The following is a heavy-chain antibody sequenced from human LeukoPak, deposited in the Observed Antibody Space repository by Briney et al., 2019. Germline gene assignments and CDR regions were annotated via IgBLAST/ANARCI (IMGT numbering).Heavy chain of an antibody. J-gene: IGHJ4*02. CDR2: TYYTSKWYN. D-gene: IGHD6-19*01. V-gene: IGHV6-1*01. CDR3: ARRKISGTDY. Sequence: SQTLSLTCAISGDSVSSNSASWNWIRQSPSRGLEWLGKTYYTSKWYNDYAVSVKSRITINPDTSKNQFSLQLNSVTAEDTAVYYCARRKISGTDYWSQGTLVTVSS. CDR1: GDSVSSNSAS.